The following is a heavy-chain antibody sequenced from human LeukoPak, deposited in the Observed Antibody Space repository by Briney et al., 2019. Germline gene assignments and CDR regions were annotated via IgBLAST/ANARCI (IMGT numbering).Heavy chain of an antibody. J-gene: IGHJ6*02. CDR2: IVVGSGNT. CDR1: GFTFTISA. CDR3: AAGGVYDVVVPAQYYYYYGMDV. Sequence: VASVNVSCKASGFTFTISAVQWVRQVRGQRLEWIGWIVVGSGNTNYAQKFQERVTITRDMSTSTAYMELSSLRSEDTAVYYCAAGGVYDVVVPAQYYYYYGMDVWGQGTTVTVSS. D-gene: IGHD2-2*01. V-gene: IGHV1-58*01.